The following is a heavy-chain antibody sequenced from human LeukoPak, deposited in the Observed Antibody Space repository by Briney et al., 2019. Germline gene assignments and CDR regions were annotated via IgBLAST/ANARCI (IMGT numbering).Heavy chain of an antibody. CDR1: GGSISSYY. D-gene: IGHD1-7*01. CDR2: IYYSGST. CDR3: ARGTLELRLDP. J-gene: IGHJ5*02. V-gene: IGHV4-59*01. Sequence: PSETLSLTCTVSGGSISSYYWSWIRQPPGKGLEWIGYIYYSGSTNYNPSLKSRVTISVDTSKNQFSLKLSSVTAADTAVYYCARGTLELRLDPWGQGTLVTVSS.